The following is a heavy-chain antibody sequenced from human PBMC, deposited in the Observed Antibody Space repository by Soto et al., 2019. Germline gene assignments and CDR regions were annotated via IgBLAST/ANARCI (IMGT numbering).Heavy chain of an antibody. J-gene: IGHJ6*02. CDR3: ARPSPTYYYYGMDV. CDR1: GFTFSSYA. Sequence: QVQLVESGGGVVQPGRSLRLSCAASGFTFSSYAMHWVRQAPGKGLEWVAVISYDGSNEYYADSVKGRFTISRDNSKNTLYLQMNSLRAEDTAVYYCARPSPTYYYYGMDVWGQGTTVTVSS. V-gene: IGHV3-30-3*01. CDR2: ISYDGSNE.